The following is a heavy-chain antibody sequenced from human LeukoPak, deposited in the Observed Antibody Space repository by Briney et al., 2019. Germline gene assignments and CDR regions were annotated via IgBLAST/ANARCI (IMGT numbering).Heavy chain of an antibody. Sequence: SETLSLTCTVSGGSISSSSYYWGWIRQPPGKGLEWIGSIYYSGSTNYNPSLKSRVTISVDTSKNQFSLKLSSVTAADTAVYYCARRRDYFDYWGQGTLVTVSS. CDR3: ARRRDYFDY. J-gene: IGHJ4*02. V-gene: IGHV4-39*07. CDR2: IYYSGST. CDR1: GGSISSSSYY.